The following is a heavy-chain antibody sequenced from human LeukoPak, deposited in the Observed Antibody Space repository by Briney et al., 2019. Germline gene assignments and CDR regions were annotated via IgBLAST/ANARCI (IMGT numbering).Heavy chain of an antibody. CDR1: GFTFSSYE. CDR3: ARDREPYYDILTGYYRAEGMDV. Sequence: GGSLRLSCAASGFTFSSYEMNWVRQAPGKGLEWVSYISSSGSTIYYADSVKGRFTISRDNAKNSLYLQMNSLRAEDTAVYYCARDREPYYDILTGYYRAEGMDVWGQGTTVTVSS. V-gene: IGHV3-48*03. J-gene: IGHJ6*02. D-gene: IGHD3-9*01. CDR2: ISSSGSTI.